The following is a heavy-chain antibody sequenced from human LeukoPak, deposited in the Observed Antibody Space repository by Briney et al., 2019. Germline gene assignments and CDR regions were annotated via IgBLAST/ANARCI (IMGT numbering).Heavy chain of an antibody. Sequence: SKTLSLTCTVSGGSISSSSYYWGWIRQPPGKGLEWIGSIYYSGSTYYNPSLKSRVTISVDTSKNQFSLKLSSVTAADTAVYYCARQLAEYSYYFDYWGQGTLVTVSS. CDR2: IYYSGST. V-gene: IGHV4-39*01. CDR1: GGSISSSSYY. J-gene: IGHJ4*02. CDR3: ARQLAEYSYYFDY. D-gene: IGHD6-6*01.